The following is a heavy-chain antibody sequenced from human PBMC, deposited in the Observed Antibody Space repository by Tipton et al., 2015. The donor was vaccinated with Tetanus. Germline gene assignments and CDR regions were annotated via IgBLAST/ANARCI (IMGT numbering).Heavy chain of an antibody. J-gene: IGHJ4*02. CDR2: INHSGNT. D-gene: IGHD5-12*01. CDR1: GASFSDYY. CDR3: VRGRGLGAYSFGFEH. V-gene: IGHV4-34*01. Sequence: LRLSCAVYGASFSDYYWSWIRQAPGKGLEWIGEINHSGNTNHNPSLKSRVTLSVDTSKNQVSLKLISVTAADTAVYYCVRGRGLGAYSFGFEHWGQGALVTVSS.